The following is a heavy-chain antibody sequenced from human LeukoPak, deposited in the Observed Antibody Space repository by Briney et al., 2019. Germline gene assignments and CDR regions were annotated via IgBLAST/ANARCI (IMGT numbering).Heavy chain of an antibody. J-gene: IGHJ4*02. V-gene: IGHV3-23*01. D-gene: IGHD1-26*01. Sequence: GGSRRLSCAASGFTFNSYAMSWVRHAPGKGLEWVSALSPGGSETYYADSVRGRFAISRDNSKNTLYLQMSSLRAEDSAVYYCAKGHSDSATGFDYWGQGTLVTVSS. CDR2: LSPGGSET. CDR1: GFTFNSYA. CDR3: AKGHSDSATGFDY.